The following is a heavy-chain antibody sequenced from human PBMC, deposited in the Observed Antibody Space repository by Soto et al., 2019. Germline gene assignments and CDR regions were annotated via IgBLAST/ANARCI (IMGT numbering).Heavy chain of an antibody. CDR2: IYSGGST. D-gene: IGHD3-3*01. V-gene: IGHV3-66*01. CDR1: GFTVSSNY. Sequence: GGSLRLSCAASGFTVSSNYMSWVRQAPGKGLEWVSVIYSGGSTYYADSVEGRFTISRDNSKNTLYLQMNSLRAEDTAVYYCARGVFGVVISAFDIWGQGTMVTVSS. J-gene: IGHJ3*02. CDR3: ARGVFGVVISAFDI.